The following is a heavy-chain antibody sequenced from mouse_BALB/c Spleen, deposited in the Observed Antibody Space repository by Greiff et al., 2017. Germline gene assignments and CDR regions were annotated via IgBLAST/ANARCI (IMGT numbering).Heavy chain of an antibody. CDR1: GYSITSGYY. J-gene: IGHJ4*01. CDR3: ARAEAFMDY. Sequence: EVQLQQSGPGLVKPSQSLSLTCSVTGYSITSGYYWNWIRQFPGNKLEWMGYISYDGSNNYNPSLKNRISITRDTSKNQFFLKLNSVTTEDTATYYCARAEAFMDYWGQGTSVTVSS. V-gene: IGHV3-6*02. CDR2: ISYDGSN.